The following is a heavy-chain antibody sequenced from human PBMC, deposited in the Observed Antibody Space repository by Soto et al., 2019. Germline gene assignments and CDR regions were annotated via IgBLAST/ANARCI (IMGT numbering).Heavy chain of an antibody. CDR1: GFTVSSYA. CDR3: VKGRNPYYYDSSGQPPLDY. CDR2: ISSNGGST. V-gene: IGHV3-64D*06. D-gene: IGHD3-22*01. Sequence: GGSLRLSCSASGFTVSSYAMHWVRQAPGKGREYVSAISSNGGSTYYADSVKGRFTISRDNSKNTLYLQMSSLRAEDTAVYYCVKGRNPYYYDSSGQPPLDYWGQGTLVTVSS. J-gene: IGHJ4*02.